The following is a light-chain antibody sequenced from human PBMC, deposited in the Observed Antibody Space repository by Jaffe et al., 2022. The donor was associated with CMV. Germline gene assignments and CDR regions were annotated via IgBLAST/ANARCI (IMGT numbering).Light chain of an antibody. CDR2: DVS. Sequence: QSALTQPASVSGSPGQSITISCTGTSSDVGNYNYVSWYQHHPGKAPKLLIYDVSHRPSGISDRFSGSKSGNTASLTISGLQAEDEANYYCSSYTTSTTLVFGGGTKLTVL. V-gene: IGLV2-14*03. J-gene: IGLJ3*02. CDR3: SSYTTSTTLV. CDR1: SSDVGNYNY.